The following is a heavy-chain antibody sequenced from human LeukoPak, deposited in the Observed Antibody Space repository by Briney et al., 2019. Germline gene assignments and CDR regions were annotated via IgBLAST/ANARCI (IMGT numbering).Heavy chain of an antibody. V-gene: IGHV1-69*06. Sequence: ASVKVSCKASGGTFSSYAISWVRQAPGQGPEWMGGIIPIFGTANYAQKFQGRVTITADKSTSTAYMELSSLRSEDTAVYYCAREDDILTGYFDYWGQGTLVTVSS. CDR3: AREDDILTGYFDY. CDR1: GGTFSSYA. CDR2: IIPIFGTA. D-gene: IGHD3-9*01. J-gene: IGHJ4*02.